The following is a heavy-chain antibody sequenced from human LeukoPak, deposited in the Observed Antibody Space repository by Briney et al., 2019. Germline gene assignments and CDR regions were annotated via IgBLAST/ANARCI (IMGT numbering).Heavy chain of an antibody. CDR3: VKATSTSGGDS. J-gene: IGHJ4*02. V-gene: IGHV3-64D*09. Sequence: GGSLRLFCSASGFTFNSYSMYWVRRASGKGLEDGSGIRNNGDSTFHADSAKGRFTISRDNSNNTLYLQMRSLRAEDTAVYYCVKATSTSGGDSWGQGTLVTVSS. D-gene: IGHD2-2*01. CDR2: IRNNGDST. CDR1: GFTFNSYS.